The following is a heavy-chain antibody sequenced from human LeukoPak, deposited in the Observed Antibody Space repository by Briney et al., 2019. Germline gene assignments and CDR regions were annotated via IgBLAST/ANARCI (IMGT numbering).Heavy chain of an antibody. Sequence: ASVKVSCKASGGTFSSYAISWVRQAPGQGLEWMGGIIPIFGTANYAQKFQGRATITTDESTSTAYMELSSLRSEDTAVYYCARVSPLGEGSDYSHNWFDPWGQGTLVTVSS. CDR2: IIPIFGTA. D-gene: IGHD3-22*01. CDR1: GGTFSSYA. V-gene: IGHV1-69*05. J-gene: IGHJ5*02. CDR3: ARVSPLGEGSDYSHNWFDP.